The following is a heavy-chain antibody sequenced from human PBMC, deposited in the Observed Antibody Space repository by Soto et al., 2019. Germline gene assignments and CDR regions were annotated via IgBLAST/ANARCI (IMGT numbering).Heavy chain of an antibody. CDR1: GFTFSSYA. CDR3: AKGIQVVVVPAAILPWFAP. J-gene: IGHJ5*02. D-gene: IGHD2-2*02. CDR2: TSGSGGST. Sequence: EVQLLESGGGLVQPGGSLRLSCVASGFTFSSYAMSWVRQAPGKGLEWVSSTSGSGGSTYYADSVKGRFTISRDNPRNTLYLQMNSPRAEDTAVYYCAKGIQVVVVPAAILPWFAPWGQGTLVTVSS. V-gene: IGHV3-23*01.